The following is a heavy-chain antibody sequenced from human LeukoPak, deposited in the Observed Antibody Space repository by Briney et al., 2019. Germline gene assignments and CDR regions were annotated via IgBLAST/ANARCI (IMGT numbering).Heavy chain of an antibody. CDR2: INHSGST. CDR3: ARDTYSSGWFPYYYMDV. V-gene: IGHV4-34*01. J-gene: IGHJ6*03. D-gene: IGHD6-19*01. CDR1: GGSFSGYY. Sequence: SETLSLTCAVYGGSFSGYYWSWIRQPPGKGLEWIGEINHSGSTNYNPSLKSRVTISVDTSKNQFSLKLSSVTAADTAVYYCARDTYSSGWFPYYYMDVWGKGTTVTISS.